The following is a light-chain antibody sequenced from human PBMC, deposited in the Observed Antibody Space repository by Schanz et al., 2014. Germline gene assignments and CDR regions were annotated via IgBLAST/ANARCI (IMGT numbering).Light chain of an antibody. Sequence: DIQMTQSPSSLSASVGDRVTITCRASQSISSYLNWYQQKPGKAPKLLIYAASSLQSGVPSRFSGSGFGTEFTLIISGLQPDDFATYYCQQYNSFPGTFGGGTEVEI. CDR3: QQYNSFPGT. V-gene: IGKV1-39*01. CDR2: AAS. CDR1: QSISSY. J-gene: IGKJ4*01.